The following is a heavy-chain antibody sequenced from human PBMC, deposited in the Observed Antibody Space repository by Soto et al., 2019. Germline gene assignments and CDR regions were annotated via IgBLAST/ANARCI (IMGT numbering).Heavy chain of an antibody. J-gene: IGHJ4*02. V-gene: IGHV3-33*06. CDR3: AKDQGSSWYEIDY. D-gene: IGHD6-13*01. CDR2: IWCGGGNK. CDR1: GFTFSSYG. Sequence: GGSLRLSCSASGFTFSSYGMHWVRQAPGKGLEWVAVIWCGGGNKYYADSVKGRFTISRDNSKNTLYLQMNSLRAEDTAVYYCAKDQGSSWYEIDYWGQGTLVTVSS.